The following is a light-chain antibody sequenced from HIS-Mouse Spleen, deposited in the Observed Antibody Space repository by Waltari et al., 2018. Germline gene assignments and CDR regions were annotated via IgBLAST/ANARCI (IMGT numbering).Light chain of an antibody. CDR3: QSADSSGTYVV. Sequence: SYELTQPPSVSVSPGQTARITCSGDAFPKQYAYWYQQKPGQAPVLVIYKDSERPSGTPGRFSSSSSGTTVTLTISGVQAEDEADYYCQSADSSGTYVVFGGGTKLTVL. CDR2: KDS. J-gene: IGLJ2*01. CDR1: AFPKQY. V-gene: IGLV3-25*03.